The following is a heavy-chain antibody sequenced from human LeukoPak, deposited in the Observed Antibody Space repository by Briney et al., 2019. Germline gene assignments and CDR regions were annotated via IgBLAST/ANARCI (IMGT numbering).Heavy chain of an antibody. V-gene: IGHV3-7*01. Sequence: GGSLRLSCTASGFTFSSYWMSWVRQAPGKGLEWVANIKQDGSEKYYVDSVKGRFTNSRDNAKNSLYLQMNSLRAEDTAVYYCASESYDYVWGCYRPFDYWGQGTLVTVSS. CDR1: GFTFSSYW. CDR3: ASESYDYVWGCYRPFDY. J-gene: IGHJ4*02. CDR2: IKQDGSEK. D-gene: IGHD3-16*02.